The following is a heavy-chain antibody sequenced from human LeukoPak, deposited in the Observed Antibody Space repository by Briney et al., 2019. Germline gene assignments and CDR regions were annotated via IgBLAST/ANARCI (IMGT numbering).Heavy chain of an antibody. CDR2: IYYGGGT. CDR1: GGSISSGGYF. V-gene: IGHV4-31*03. D-gene: IGHD6-19*01. J-gene: IGHJ5*02. CDR3: ARGTYSSGWSLGFDP. Sequence: SDTLSLTCTVSGGSISSGGYFWSWISQHTGKGLEWIGYIYYGGGTYYNTSLKSRLSISVYTSENQFSLWLISVTPADTAVYYCARGTYSSGWSLGFDPWGQGTLVTVSS.